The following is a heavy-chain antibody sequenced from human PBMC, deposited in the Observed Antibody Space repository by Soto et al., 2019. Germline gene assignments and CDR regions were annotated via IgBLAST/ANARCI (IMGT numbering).Heavy chain of an antibody. Sequence: ASLKVSCKTSGYSFNTYDFNWLRQAPGQGLEWMGWMNPDGGSTGYATKFQGRVAMTRQKSIRTAYLELTGLNYEDTAVYFCAIGRGGTWSFWGQGTQVTVSS. D-gene: IGHD2-15*01. J-gene: IGHJ4*02. CDR1: GYSFNTYD. CDR3: AIGRGGTWSF. CDR2: MNPDGGST. V-gene: IGHV1-8*01.